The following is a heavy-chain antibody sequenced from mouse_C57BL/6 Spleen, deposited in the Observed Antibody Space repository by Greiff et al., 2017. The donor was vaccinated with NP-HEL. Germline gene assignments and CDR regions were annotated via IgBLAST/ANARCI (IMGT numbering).Heavy chain of an antibody. CDR1: GFTFSDYY. D-gene: IGHD2-5*01. V-gene: IGHV5-16*01. CDR2: INYDGSST. J-gene: IGHJ2*01. CDR3: ARENYSNYLDY. Sequence: EVHLVESEGGLVQPGSSMKLSCTASGFTFSDYYMAWVRQVPEKGLEWVANINYDGSSTYYLDSLKSRFIISRDNAKNILYLQMSSLKSEDTATYYCARENYSNYLDYWGQGTTLTVSS.